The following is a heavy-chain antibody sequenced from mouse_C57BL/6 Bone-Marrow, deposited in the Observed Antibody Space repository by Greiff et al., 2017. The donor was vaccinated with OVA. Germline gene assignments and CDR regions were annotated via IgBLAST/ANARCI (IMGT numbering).Heavy chain of an antibody. V-gene: IGHV1-18*01. Sequence: EVQLQQSGPELVKPGASVKIPCKASGYTFTDYNMDWVKQSHGKSLEWIGDINPNNGGTIYNQKFKGKATLTVDKSSSTAYMELRSLTSEDTAVYYCARWGLLRSTVFFYAMDYWGQGTSVTVSS. D-gene: IGHD1-1*01. CDR2: INPNNGGT. CDR3: ARWGLLRSTVFFYAMDY. J-gene: IGHJ4*01. CDR1: GYTFTDYN.